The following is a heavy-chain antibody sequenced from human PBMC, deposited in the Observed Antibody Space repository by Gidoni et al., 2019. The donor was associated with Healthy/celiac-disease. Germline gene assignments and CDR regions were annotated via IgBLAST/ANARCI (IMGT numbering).Heavy chain of an antibody. D-gene: IGHD5-18*01. CDR2: INHSGST. V-gene: IGHV4-34*01. CDR3: AAEWIQLWLRGSYAFDI. Sequence: QVQLQQWGAGLLKPSETLSLTCAVYGGSFSGYYWSWIRQPPGKGLEWIGEINHSGSTNYNPSLKSRVTISVDTSKNQFSLKLSSVTAADTAVYYCAAEWIQLWLRGSYAFDIWGQGTMVTVSS. CDR1: GGSFSGYY. J-gene: IGHJ3*02.